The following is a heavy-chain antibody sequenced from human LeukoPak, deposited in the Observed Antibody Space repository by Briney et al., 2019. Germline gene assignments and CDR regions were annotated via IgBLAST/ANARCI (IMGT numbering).Heavy chain of an antibody. CDR1: GFTFSDYY. CDR3: ANFQWLRYFAF. V-gene: IGHV3-11*01. D-gene: IGHD5-12*01. CDR2: ISSSGNIK. J-gene: IGHJ4*02. Sequence: GGSLRLSCAASGFTFSDYYMSWIRQAPGKGLEWPSYISSSGNIKYYTDSVKGRFTISRDNAKNSLYLQMNSLRAEDTAVYYCANFQWLRYFAFWGQGTLVTVSS.